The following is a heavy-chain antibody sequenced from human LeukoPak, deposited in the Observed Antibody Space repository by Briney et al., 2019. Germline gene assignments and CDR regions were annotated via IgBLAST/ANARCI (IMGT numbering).Heavy chain of an antibody. J-gene: IGHJ4*02. Sequence: SETLSLTCTVSGGSITNYYWSWIRQSPGKGLEWTGYIYYNGNTKYNHSLKSRVTISVDTSNNQFSLNLNSVTAADTAVYYCARDAGPFGDFLFDYWGQGTLVTVSS. CDR2: IYYNGNT. V-gene: IGHV4-59*01. CDR1: GGSITNYY. D-gene: IGHD4-17*01. CDR3: ARDAGPFGDFLFDY.